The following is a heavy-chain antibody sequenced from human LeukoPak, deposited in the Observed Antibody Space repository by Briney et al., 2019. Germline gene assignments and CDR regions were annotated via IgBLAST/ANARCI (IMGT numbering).Heavy chain of an antibody. D-gene: IGHD3-3*01. V-gene: IGHV4-61*02. CDR3: AGDYDFWSGYPHAYDAFDI. CDR2: IYTSGST. Sequence: PSQTLSPTCTVSGGSISSGSYYWSWIRQPAGKGLEWIGRIYTSGSTNYNPSLKTRVTISVDTSKNQISLKLSSVTAADTAVYYCAGDYDFWSGYPHAYDAFDIWGQGTMVTVSS. CDR1: GGSISSGSYY. J-gene: IGHJ3*02.